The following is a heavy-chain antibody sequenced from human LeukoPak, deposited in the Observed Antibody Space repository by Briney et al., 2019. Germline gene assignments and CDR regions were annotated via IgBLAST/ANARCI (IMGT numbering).Heavy chain of an antibody. D-gene: IGHD3-10*01. Sequence: GGSLRLSCAASGFILSNFGMSWVRQAPGKGLEWVSAISGSGGSTYYADSVKGRFTISRDNSKNTLYLQTNSLRPEDTAIYYCAKGSSSYYYGMDVWGQGTTVTVSS. J-gene: IGHJ6*02. V-gene: IGHV3-23*01. CDR3: AKGSSSYYYGMDV. CDR2: ISGSGGST. CDR1: GFILSNFG.